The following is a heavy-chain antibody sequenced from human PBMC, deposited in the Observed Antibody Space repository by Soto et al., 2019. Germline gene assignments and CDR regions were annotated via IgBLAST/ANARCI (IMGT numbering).Heavy chain of an antibody. CDR1: GFTFSSYA. V-gene: IGHV3-23*01. Sequence: GGSLRLSCAASGFTFSSYAMSWVRQAPGKGLEWVSAISGSGGSTYYADSVKGRFTISRDNSKNTLYLQMNSLRAEDTAVYYCAKEAYTRYDLSCYYGMDVWGQGTTVTVSS. CDR2: ISGSGGST. D-gene: IGHD5-12*01. J-gene: IGHJ6*02. CDR3: AKEAYTRYDLSCYYGMDV.